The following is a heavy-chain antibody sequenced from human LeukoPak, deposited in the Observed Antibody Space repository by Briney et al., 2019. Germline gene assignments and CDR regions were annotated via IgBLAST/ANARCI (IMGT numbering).Heavy chain of an antibody. Sequence: PSEPLSLTCAVYGDSFSGYYRGWIRQPPGKGLEWIGEINHSGTINYNPSLKSRVTILVDTSKNQFSLNLSSVTAADTAVYYCARGVAGSSGLLYYFDYWGQGALVTVSS. D-gene: IGHD6-25*01. V-gene: IGHV4-34*01. CDR1: GDSFSGYY. CDR2: INHSGTI. CDR3: ARGVAGSSGLLYYFDY. J-gene: IGHJ4*02.